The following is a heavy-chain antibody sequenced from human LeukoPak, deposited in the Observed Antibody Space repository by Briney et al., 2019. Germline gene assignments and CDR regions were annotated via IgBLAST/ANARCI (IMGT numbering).Heavy chain of an antibody. CDR1: GGSFSGYY. CDR3: ARQQGDYYDGSGYKHPYYFDY. CDR2: INHSGST. V-gene: IGHV4-34*01. D-gene: IGHD3-22*01. J-gene: IGHJ4*02. Sequence: PSETLSLTCAVYGGSFSGYYWSWIRQPPGKGLEWIGEINHSGSTNYNPSLKSRVTISVDTSKNQFSLKLSSVTGADTAVYYCARQQGDYYDGSGYKHPYYFDYWGQGTLVTVSS.